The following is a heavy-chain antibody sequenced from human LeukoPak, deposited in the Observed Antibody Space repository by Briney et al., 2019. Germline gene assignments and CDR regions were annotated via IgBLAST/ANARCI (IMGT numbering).Heavy chain of an antibody. CDR3: VRDLGGRSGH. V-gene: IGHV3-74*01. CDR1: GFTFSSNW. J-gene: IGHJ4*02. D-gene: IGHD1-26*01. Sequence: GGSLRLSCAASGFTFSSNWMHWVRQAPGKGLVWVSRINEDGSTTNYADSVKGRSTIFRDNAKNTLYLQMNSRRAEDTAVYYCVRDLGGRSGHWGQGTLVTVSS. CDR2: INEDGSTT.